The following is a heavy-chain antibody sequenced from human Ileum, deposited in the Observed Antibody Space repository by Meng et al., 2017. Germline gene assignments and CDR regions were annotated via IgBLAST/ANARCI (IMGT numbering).Heavy chain of an antibody. V-gene: IGHV4-34*01. J-gene: IGHJ4*02. CDR3: ARGGHDSSGYYSFDY. Sequence: QVRRYRWGAVLLQPSGTLALTRAVYGGYFSGYYWSWIRQPPGKGLEWIGEINHSGSTNYNPSLKSRVTISVDTSKNQFSLKLSSVTAADTAVYYCARGGHDSSGYYSFDYWGQGTLVTVSS. CDR1: GGYFSGYY. CDR2: INHSGST. D-gene: IGHD3-22*01.